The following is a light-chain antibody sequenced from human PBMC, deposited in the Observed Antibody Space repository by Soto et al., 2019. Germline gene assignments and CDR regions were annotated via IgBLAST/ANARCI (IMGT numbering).Light chain of an antibody. CDR3: SSYADSNSYV. CDR1: SSDVGGYNY. J-gene: IGLJ1*01. V-gene: IGLV2-8*01. CDR2: EVT. Sequence: QSALTQPPSASGSPGQSVTISCTGTSSDVGGYNYVYWYQQHPGKAPKLMIYEVTKRPSGVPDRFSGSKPGNTASLTVSGLQAEDEADYYCSSYADSNSYVFGTGTKLTVL.